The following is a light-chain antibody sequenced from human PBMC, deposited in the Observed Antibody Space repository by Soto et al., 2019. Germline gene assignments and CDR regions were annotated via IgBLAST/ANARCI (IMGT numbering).Light chain of an antibody. V-gene: IGLV2-14*03. J-gene: IGLJ3*02. CDR2: DVS. Sequence: QSVLTQPASVSGSPGQSITVSCTGTSSDVGGYNYVSWYQQHPGKVPKLIISDVSNRPSGVSNRFSGSKSGNTASLIISALQAEDEADYYCSSYTTTNSVVFGGGTKVTVL. CDR1: SSDVGGYNY. CDR3: SSYTTTNSVV.